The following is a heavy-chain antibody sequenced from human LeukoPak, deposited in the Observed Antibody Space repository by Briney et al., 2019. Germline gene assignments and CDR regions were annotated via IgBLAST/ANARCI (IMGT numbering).Heavy chain of an antibody. V-gene: IGHV3-30-3*01. CDR3: ARTTTPHYYGSGSYALGY. CDR1: GFTFSTYA. CDR2: ISYDGSNK. J-gene: IGHJ4*02. Sequence: GGSLRLSCAASGFTFSTYAMHWVRQGPGKGLEWVAVISYDGSNKFYADSVKGRFTISRDNSKNTLYLQMSSLSAEDTAVYYCARTTTPHYYGSGSYALGYWGQGTLVTVPP. D-gene: IGHD3-10*01.